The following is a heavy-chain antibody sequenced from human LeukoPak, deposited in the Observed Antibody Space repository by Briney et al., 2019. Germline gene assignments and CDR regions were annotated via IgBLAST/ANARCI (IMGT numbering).Heavy chain of an antibody. CDR2: ISGDSTDI. J-gene: IGHJ4*02. D-gene: IGHD3-22*01. CDR3: ARRGYSASSGYDY. V-gene: IGHV3-21*01. Sequence: GGSLRLSCAASGFTFSSYWMHWVRQAPGKGLEWVSSISGDSTDIYYADSVMGRSTISRDNAKNSLYLQINSLRAEDTAIYYCARRGYSASSGYDYWGQGTLVTVSS. CDR1: GFTFSSYW.